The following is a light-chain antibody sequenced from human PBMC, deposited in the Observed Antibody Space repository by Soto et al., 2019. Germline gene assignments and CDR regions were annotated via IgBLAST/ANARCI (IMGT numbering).Light chain of an antibody. Sequence: EIVLTQSPGTLSLPPGERATLSCRASQSVSSSYLAWYQRKPGKAPRLLIYGASRRATGIPDRFSGSGSGTDFTLTISRLETEDFALYYCQQYGSSPWTFGHRNKVEIK. CDR3: QQYGSSPWT. CDR1: QSVSSSY. V-gene: IGKV3-20*01. J-gene: IGKJ1*01. CDR2: GAS.